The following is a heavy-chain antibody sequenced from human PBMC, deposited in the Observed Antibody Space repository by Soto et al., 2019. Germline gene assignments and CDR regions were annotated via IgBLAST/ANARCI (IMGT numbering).Heavy chain of an antibody. CDR2: IYPGDSDT. CDR3: ARHRYCSSTSCRKDYGMDV. V-gene: IGHV5-51*01. D-gene: IGHD2-2*01. Sequence: PGESLKISCKGSRYSFTSYWIGWVRQMPGKGLEWMGIIYPGDSDTRYSPSFQGQVTISADKSISTAYLQWSSLKASDTAMYYCARHRYCSSTSCRKDYGMDVWGQGTTVTVSS. CDR1: RYSFTSYW. J-gene: IGHJ6*02.